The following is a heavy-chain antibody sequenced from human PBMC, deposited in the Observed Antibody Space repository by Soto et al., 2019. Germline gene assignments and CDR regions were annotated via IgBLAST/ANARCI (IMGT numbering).Heavy chain of an antibody. CDR2: IYYSGST. CDR1: GGSVSSGSYY. J-gene: IGHJ4*02. V-gene: IGHV4-61*01. Sequence: SETLSLTCTVSGGSVSSGSYYWSWIRQPPGKGLEWIGYIYYSGSTNYNPSLKSRVTISVDTSKNQFSLKLSSVTAADTAVYYCARESLKIAYCGGDCYRRTFDYWGQGTLVTVSS. D-gene: IGHD2-21*02. CDR3: ARESLKIAYCGGDCYRRTFDY.